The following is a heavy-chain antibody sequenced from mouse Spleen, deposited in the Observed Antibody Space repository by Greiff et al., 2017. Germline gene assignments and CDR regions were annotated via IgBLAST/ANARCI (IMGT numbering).Heavy chain of an antibody. J-gene: IGHJ2*01. CDR2: IDPSDSYT. CDR1: GYTFTSYW. Sequence: QVQLKQPGAELVRPGTSVKLSCKASGYTFTSYWMHWVKQRPGQGLEWIGVIDPSDSYTNYNQKFKGKATLTVDTSSSTAYMQLSSLTSEDSAVYYCARNDYAGYWGQGTTLTVSS. V-gene: IGHV1-59*01. D-gene: IGHD2-4*01. CDR3: ARNDYAGY.